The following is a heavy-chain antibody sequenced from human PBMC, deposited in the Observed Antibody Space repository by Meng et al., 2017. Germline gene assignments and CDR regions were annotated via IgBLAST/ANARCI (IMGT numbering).Heavy chain of an antibody. Sequence: EGQLVKSGAEVKNPGATVKISCKVSEYTFTDYYMHWLQQAPGKGLEWMGLVDPEDGETIYAEKFQGRVTITADTSTDTAYMELSSLRSEDTAVYYCATDLYRDWFDPWGQGTLVTVSS. V-gene: IGHV1-69-2*01. CDR3: ATDLYRDWFDP. CDR1: EYTFTDYY. J-gene: IGHJ5*02. CDR2: VDPEDGET. D-gene: IGHD1-26*01.